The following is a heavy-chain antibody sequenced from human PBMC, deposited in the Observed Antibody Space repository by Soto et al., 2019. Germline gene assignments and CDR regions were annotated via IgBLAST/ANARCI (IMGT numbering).Heavy chain of an antibody. CDR2: IYYSGST. V-gene: IGHV4-39*01. CDR1: GCSISSSSYY. J-gene: IGHJ4*02. CDR3: ASARPHVLRFLEWLLFFDY. Sequence: SETLSLTCTVSGCSISSSSYYWGWIRQPPGKGLEWIGSIYYSGSTYYNPSLKSRVTISVDTSKNQFSLKLSSVTAADTAVYYCASARPHVLRFLEWLLFFDYWGQGTLVTVSS. D-gene: IGHD3-3*01.